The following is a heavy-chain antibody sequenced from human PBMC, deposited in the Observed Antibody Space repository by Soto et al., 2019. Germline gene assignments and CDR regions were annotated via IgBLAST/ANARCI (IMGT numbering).Heavy chain of an antibody. Sequence: QMQLQESGPGLVKPSGTLSLTCAVSGDPISSSKWWTWVRQTPGKGLGWIGKIDQNGITNYNPSLESRVTILKDNSKNQLSLKLTSVTAVDSAVYYCARLNRDYYYYGMDVWGQGATVTVSS. CDR2: IDQNGIT. CDR3: ARLNRDYYYYGMDV. CDR1: GDPISSSKW. J-gene: IGHJ6*02. V-gene: IGHV4-4*02.